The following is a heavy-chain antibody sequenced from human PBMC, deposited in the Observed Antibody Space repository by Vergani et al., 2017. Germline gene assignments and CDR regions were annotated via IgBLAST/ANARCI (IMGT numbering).Heavy chain of an antibody. D-gene: IGHD6-6*01. Sequence: EVQLVESGGVVVQPGGSLRLSCAASGFTFDDYTMHWVRQAPGKGLEWVSLISWDGGSTYYADSVKGRFTISRDNSKNSLCLQMNSLRTEDTALYYCAKDNPTSGSFDIWGQGTMVTVSS. J-gene: IGHJ3*02. CDR2: ISWDGGST. CDR3: AKDNPTSGSFDI. CDR1: GFTFDDYT. V-gene: IGHV3-43*01.